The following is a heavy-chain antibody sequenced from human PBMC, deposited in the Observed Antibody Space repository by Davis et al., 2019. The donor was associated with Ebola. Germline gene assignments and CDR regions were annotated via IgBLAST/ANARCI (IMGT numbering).Heavy chain of an antibody. Sequence: GESLKISCAASGFTFSDYYMSWIRQAPGKGLEWVSYISSSGSTIYYADSVKGRFTISRDNAKNSLYLQMNSLRAEDTAVYYCARDPHDYGDYVLYYYYGMDVWGQGTTVTVSS. CDR3: ARDPHDYGDYVLYYYYGMDV. J-gene: IGHJ6*02. CDR2: ISSSGSTI. CDR1: GFTFSDYY. V-gene: IGHV3-11*01. D-gene: IGHD4-17*01.